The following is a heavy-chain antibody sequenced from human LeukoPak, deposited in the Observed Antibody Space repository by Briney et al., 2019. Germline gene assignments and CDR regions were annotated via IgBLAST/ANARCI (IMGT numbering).Heavy chain of an antibody. V-gene: IGHV4-59*01. Sequence: SETLSLTCTVSDVSISTYYCSWIRQPPGKGLEWIGYIYYSGSTNYNPSLKSRVTISVDTSKNQFSLKLSSVTAADTAVYYCARGGGTLHYMDVWGKGTTVTISS. CDR3: ARGGGTLHYMDV. CDR2: IYYSGST. D-gene: IGHD3-16*01. CDR1: DVSISTYY. J-gene: IGHJ6*03.